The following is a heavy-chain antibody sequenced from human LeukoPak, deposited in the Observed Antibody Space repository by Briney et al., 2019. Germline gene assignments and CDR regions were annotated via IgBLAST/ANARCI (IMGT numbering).Heavy chain of an antibody. Sequence: PGGSLRLSCAASGFTFSSYAMHWVRQAPGKGLEWVSSISSSSSYIYYADSVKGRFTISRDNAKNSLYLQMNSLRAEDTAVYYCARARGSLYDILTGYYNLDYWGQGTLVTVSS. J-gene: IGHJ4*02. D-gene: IGHD3-9*01. CDR2: ISSSSSYI. V-gene: IGHV3-21*01. CDR3: ARARGSLYDILTGYYNLDY. CDR1: GFTFSSYA.